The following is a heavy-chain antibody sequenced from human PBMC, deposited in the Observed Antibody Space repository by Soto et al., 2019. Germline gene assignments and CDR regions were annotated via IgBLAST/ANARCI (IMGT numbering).Heavy chain of an antibody. CDR3: ARGDGRGSSGFYYYYGMDV. V-gene: IGHV1-46*01. D-gene: IGHD6-25*01. J-gene: IGHJ6*02. CDR2: INPSGGTT. Sequence: QVQLVQSGAEVKKPGASVKVSCKASGYIFSNYYMHWVRQAPRQGLEWVGIINPSGGTTSYAQKSQGRVTLTSDTSTSPFYMELSSLRSEDTAVYYCARGDGRGSSGFYYYYGMDVWGQGTTVTVSS. CDR1: GYIFSNYY.